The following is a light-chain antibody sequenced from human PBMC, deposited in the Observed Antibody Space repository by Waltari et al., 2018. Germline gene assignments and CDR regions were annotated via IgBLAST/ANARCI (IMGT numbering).Light chain of an antibody. CDR1: LTVLYESDKNNY. CDR3: QQYYNTPRT. V-gene: IGKV4-1*01. Sequence: DIVMAQSPDSLAVSLGERATINCRSSLTVLYESDKNNYLAWDQQKPGQPPKLLIYWASTRGSGVPDRFIGSGSGTDFSLTISSLQAEDVAIYYCQQYYNTPRTFGQGTRVEIK. CDR2: WAS. J-gene: IGKJ1*01.